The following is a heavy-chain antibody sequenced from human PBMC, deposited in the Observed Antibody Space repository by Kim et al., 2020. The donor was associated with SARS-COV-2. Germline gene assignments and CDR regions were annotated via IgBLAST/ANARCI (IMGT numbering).Heavy chain of an antibody. CDR1: GSTVTLFY. D-gene: IGHD2-8*02. J-gene: IGHJ2*01. CDR3: ARDTENWYFDL. V-gene: IGHV4-59*02. CDR2: MSNSGTS. Sequence: SETLSLTCTVSGSTVTLFYWTWIRQSPEKGLEWIGYMSNSGTSKYNPSLKSRATISLDTSQNQFSLELNSVTAADTAVYYCARDTENWYFDLWGPGTLVT.